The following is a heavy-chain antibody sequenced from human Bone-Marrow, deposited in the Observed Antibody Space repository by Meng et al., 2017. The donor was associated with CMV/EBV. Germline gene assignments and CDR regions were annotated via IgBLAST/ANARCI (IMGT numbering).Heavy chain of an antibody. J-gene: IGHJ6*01. Sequence: ASVKVSCKASGFTFISYGINWVRQAPGQGLEWLGWISAYNGKTSYAQKLQGRVTMTTDTSTSTAYMEVRSLRSADTAVYYCARDYYDSSGYHYYYYGMDVWGQGTTVNVSS. V-gene: IGHV1-18*01. CDR3: ARDYYDSSGYHYYYYGMDV. CDR1: GFTFISYG. CDR2: ISAYNGKT. D-gene: IGHD3-22*01.